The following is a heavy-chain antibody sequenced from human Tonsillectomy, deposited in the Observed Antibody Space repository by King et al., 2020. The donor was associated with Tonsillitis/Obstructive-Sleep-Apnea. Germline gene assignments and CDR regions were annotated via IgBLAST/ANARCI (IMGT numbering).Heavy chain of an antibody. Sequence: TLKESGPTLVKPTQTLTLTCTFSGFSLSTSGVGVGWIRQPPGKALEWLSLIFWDDDKRDSPSLKSRLTITKEPPKNQVVLTMTNMDPVDTATYYCAHRRNRGYSYGSYYFDYWGQGTLVTVSS. CDR2: IFWDDDK. D-gene: IGHD5-18*01. J-gene: IGHJ4*02. V-gene: IGHV2-5*02. CDR3: AHRRNRGYSYGSYYFDY. CDR1: GFSLSTSGVG.